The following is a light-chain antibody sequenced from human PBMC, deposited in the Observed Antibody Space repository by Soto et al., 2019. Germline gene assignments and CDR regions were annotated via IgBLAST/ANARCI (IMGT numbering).Light chain of an antibody. J-gene: IGKJ5*01. V-gene: IGKV3-15*01. Sequence: ESVLTQSPGTLSLSPGERATLSCRASQSVSIKLAWYQQKLGQAPRLPIYDTSTRATGIPARFSGSGSGTEFTLTISSLQSEDFAVYYCQQYNNWPPITFGQGTRLEIK. CDR1: QSVSIK. CDR2: DTS. CDR3: QQYNNWPPIT.